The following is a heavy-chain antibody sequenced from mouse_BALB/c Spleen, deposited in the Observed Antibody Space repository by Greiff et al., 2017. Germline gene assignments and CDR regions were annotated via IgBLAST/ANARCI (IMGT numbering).Heavy chain of an antibody. CDR2: ISSGGGST. CDR1: GFAFSSYD. D-gene: IGHD2-4*01. V-gene: IGHV5-12-1*01. J-gene: IGHJ3*01. Sequence: EVHLVESGGGLVKPGGSLKLSCAASGFAFSSYDMSWVRQTPEKRLEWVAYISSGGGSTYYPDTVKGRFTISRDNAKNTLYLQMSSLKSEDTAMYYCARFFYDYGVSAFAYWGQGTLVTVSA. CDR3: ARFFYDYGVSAFAY.